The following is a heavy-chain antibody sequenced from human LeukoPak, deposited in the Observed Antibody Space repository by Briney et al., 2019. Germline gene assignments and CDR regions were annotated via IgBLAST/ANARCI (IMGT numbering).Heavy chain of an antibody. Sequence: PSETLSFTCTGSGGYIGSYYWSWIRQPAGKGLKWIGRIYTSENTDYNPSLKSRVTMSVDMSTSQFSLTLTSVTAADTAVYYCAREGDYGDYSKSFYYMDVWGKGTTVTVSS. V-gene: IGHV4-4*07. CDR3: AREGDYGDYSKSFYYMDV. J-gene: IGHJ6*03. D-gene: IGHD4-17*01. CDR1: GGYIGSYY. CDR2: IYTSENT.